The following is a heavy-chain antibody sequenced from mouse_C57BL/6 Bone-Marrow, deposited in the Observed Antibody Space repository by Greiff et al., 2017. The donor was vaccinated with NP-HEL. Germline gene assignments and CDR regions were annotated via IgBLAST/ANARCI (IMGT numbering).Heavy chain of an antibody. Sequence: EVQVVESGGGLVQPKGSLKLSCAASGFSFNTYAMNWVRQAPGKGLEWVARIRSKSNNYATYYADSVKDRFTISRDDSESMLYLQMNNLKTEDTAMYYCVRPSDGYFFAYWGQGTLVTVSA. J-gene: IGHJ3*01. D-gene: IGHD2-3*01. CDR1: GFSFNTYA. CDR2: IRSKSNNYAT. V-gene: IGHV10-1*01. CDR3: VRPSDGYFFAY.